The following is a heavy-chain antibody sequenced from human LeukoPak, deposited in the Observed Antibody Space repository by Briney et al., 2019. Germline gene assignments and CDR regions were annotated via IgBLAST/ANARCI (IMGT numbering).Heavy chain of an antibody. J-gene: IGHJ4*02. V-gene: IGHV3-7*01. Sequence: GGSLRLSCAASGFTFNKYWLTWVREAPGKGLEWVANINQDDSQIYYLESVEGRFTITRDNAKNSLHLQMNSLRAEDTAIYYCARGYYYAGTYYLSFIDYCGQGTLFTVSS. CDR2: INQDDSQI. CDR1: GFTFNKYW. D-gene: IGHD3-10*01. CDR3: ARGYYYAGTYYLSFIDY.